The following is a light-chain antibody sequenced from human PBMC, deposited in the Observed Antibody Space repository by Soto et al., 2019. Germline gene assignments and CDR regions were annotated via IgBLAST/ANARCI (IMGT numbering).Light chain of an antibody. CDR2: GNT. CDR1: SSNIGAGYD. V-gene: IGLV1-40*01. CDR3: SSYAGSNNWV. Sequence: QSVLTQPPSVSGAPGQRLTLSCTGSSSNIGAGYDVHWYQQLPGAAPKVVIYGNTNRPSGVPDRFSGSKSGPSASLVITGLQAEDEADYYFSSYAGSNNWVFGTGTKVTVL. J-gene: IGLJ1*01.